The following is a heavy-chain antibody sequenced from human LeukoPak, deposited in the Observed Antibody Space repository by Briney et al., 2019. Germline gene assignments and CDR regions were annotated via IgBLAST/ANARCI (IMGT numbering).Heavy chain of an antibody. D-gene: IGHD2-15*01. J-gene: IGHJ4*02. CDR2: IKQDGSEK. CDR3: APEDLNY. Sequence: GGSLRLSCAASGLTFSSYWMSWVRQAPGKGLEWVANIKQDGSEKYYVDSVKGRFTISRDNAKNSLYLQMNSLRAEDTAVYYCAPEDLNYWGQGTLVTVSS. V-gene: IGHV3-7*01. CDR1: GLTFSSYW.